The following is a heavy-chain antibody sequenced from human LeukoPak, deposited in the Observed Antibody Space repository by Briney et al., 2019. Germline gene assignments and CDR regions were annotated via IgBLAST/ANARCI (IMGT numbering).Heavy chain of an antibody. V-gene: IGHV3-23*01. CDR1: GFTLSTYA. CDR3: ARARSNYDYQVEY. Sequence: GGSLRLSCAASGFTLSTYAMSWVRQTPGKGLEWVAATSSSDAGTYHADSVRGRFTISRDNSKNTLYLQMNSLRVEDTAIYYCARARSNYDYQVEYWGQGSLVTVSS. CDR2: TSSSDAGT. D-gene: IGHD3-22*01. J-gene: IGHJ4*02.